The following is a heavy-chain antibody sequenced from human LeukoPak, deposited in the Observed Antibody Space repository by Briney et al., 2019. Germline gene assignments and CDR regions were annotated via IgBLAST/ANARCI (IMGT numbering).Heavy chain of an antibody. Sequence: SETLSLTCSVSGDSITGYYWGWIRQPPGKGLEWIGNIYYTGNTYYNSSLKSRVTISLDTSKNQFSLKVISVTTADTAVYYCARVEEGYGSGRRGNFYYYYMDVWGKGTTVTISS. CDR2: IYYTGNT. CDR1: GDSITGYY. J-gene: IGHJ6*03. CDR3: ARVEEGYGSGRRGNFYYYYMDV. V-gene: IGHV4-39*07. D-gene: IGHD3-10*01.